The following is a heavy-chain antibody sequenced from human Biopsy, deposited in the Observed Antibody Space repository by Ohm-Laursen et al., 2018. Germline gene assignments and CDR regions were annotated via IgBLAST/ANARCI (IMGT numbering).Heavy chain of an antibody. CDR3: ARDRGYYSDRTVPGYFDL. Sequence: SDTLSLTCTVSGDSISSNYWSWIRQPPGKGLEWIGYVFYTGSTDYNPSLQSRVTISVDTSKNHFPLRLRSVTPADTAIYYCARDRGYYSDRTVPGYFDLWGRGTLVTVSS. CDR2: VFYTGST. D-gene: IGHD3-22*01. CDR1: GDSISSNY. V-gene: IGHV4-59*01. J-gene: IGHJ2*01.